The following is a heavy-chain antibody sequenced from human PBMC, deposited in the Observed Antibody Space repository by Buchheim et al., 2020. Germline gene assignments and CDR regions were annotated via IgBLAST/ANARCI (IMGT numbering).Heavy chain of an antibody. CDR2: INREGTTT. D-gene: IGHD3-10*01. J-gene: IGHJ4*02. V-gene: IGHV3-74*01. CDR3: VRDMYGSGDY. Sequence: EVQLVESGGGLVQPGGSLRLSCSAPGFPFSIYWMHWVRQAPGQGLAWVSHINREGTTTNYADSVRGRFTLPRDNGKNTLYLQMNNLRAEDTAVYYCVRDMYGSGDYWGQGTL. CDR1: GFPFSIYW.